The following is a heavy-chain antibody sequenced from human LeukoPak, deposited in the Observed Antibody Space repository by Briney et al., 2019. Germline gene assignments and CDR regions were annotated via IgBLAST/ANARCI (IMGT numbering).Heavy chain of an antibody. CDR3: ARTRAGESYGDY. CDR1: GFTFSSYE. J-gene: IGHJ4*02. Sequence: GGSLRLSCAASGFTFSSYEMNWVRQAPGKGLEWVSYISSSGSTMYYADSVKGRFTISRDNAKNSLYLQMNSLRAEDTAVYYCARTRAGESYGDYWGQGTLVTVSS. D-gene: IGHD5-18*01. V-gene: IGHV3-48*03. CDR2: ISSSGSTM.